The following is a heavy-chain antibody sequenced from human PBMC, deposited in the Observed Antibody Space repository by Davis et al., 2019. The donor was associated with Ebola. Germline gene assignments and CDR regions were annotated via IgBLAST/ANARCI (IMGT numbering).Heavy chain of an antibody. V-gene: IGHV4-59*05. CDR1: GGSISSYY. Sequence: MPSETLSLTCTVSGGSISSYYWSWLRQPPGKGLEWIGSIYHSGSTYYNPSLESRVAISVDTSKNQFSLRLSSVSAADTAVYYCATLDYYDRPNTWGQGTLVTVSS. J-gene: IGHJ5*02. CDR2: IYHSGST. D-gene: IGHD3-22*01. CDR3: ATLDYYDRPNT.